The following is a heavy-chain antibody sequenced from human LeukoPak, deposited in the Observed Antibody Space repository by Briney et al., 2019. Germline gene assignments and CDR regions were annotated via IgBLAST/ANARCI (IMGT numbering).Heavy chain of an antibody. V-gene: IGHV3-30-3*01. Sequence: GGSLRLSCAASGFTFSSYAMHWVRQAPGKGLEWVAVISYDGSNKYYADSVKGRFTISRDNSKNTLYLQMNSLRAEDTAVYYCARKTGYSGSYRGDYYYGMDVWGQGTTVTVSS. CDR2: ISYDGSNK. D-gene: IGHD1-26*01. J-gene: IGHJ6*02. CDR3: ARKTGYSGSYRGDYYYGMDV. CDR1: GFTFSSYA.